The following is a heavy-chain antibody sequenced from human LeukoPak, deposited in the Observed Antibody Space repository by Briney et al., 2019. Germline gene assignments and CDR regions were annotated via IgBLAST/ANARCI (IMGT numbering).Heavy chain of an antibody. J-gene: IGHJ4*02. CDR3: ASGGSLKGY. CDR2: ISSSSSYI. V-gene: IGHV3-21*01. Sequence: GGSLRLSCAASGFTFSSYSMNWVRQAPGKGLEWVSSISSSSSYIYYADSVKGRFTVSRDNAKNSLYLQMNSLRAEDTAVYYCASGGSLKGYWGQGTLVTVSS. CDR1: GFTFSSYS. D-gene: IGHD3-10*01.